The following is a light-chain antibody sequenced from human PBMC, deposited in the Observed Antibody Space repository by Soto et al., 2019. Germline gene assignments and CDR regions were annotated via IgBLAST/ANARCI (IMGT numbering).Light chain of an antibody. V-gene: IGLV2-8*01. CDR3: SSYSGTNNYV. CDR1: SSDVGGYNF. CDR2: EVT. Sequence: QSALTQPPSASGSPGQSVTISRTGTSSDVGGYNFVSWYQQHPGKAPTLIIYEVTKRPSGVPDRFSGSKSGNTASLTVSGLQAEDEADYYCSSYSGTNNYVFGTGTKVTVL. J-gene: IGLJ1*01.